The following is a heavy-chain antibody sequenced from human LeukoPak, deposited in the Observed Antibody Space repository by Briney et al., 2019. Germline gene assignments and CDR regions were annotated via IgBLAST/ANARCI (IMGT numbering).Heavy chain of an antibody. D-gene: IGHD2-2*02. V-gene: IGHV3-7*01. CDR2: INQDGSDK. CDR3: ARDGMADCSSTSCYTRRDYYYYYMDV. CDR1: GFTFSSYW. J-gene: IGHJ6*03. Sequence: GGSLRLSCAASGFTFSSYWMSWVRQAPGKGLEGVANINQDGSDKNYVDSVKGRFTSSRDNANNSLYLQMNRLRAADTAVYYCARDGMADCSSTSCYTRRDYYYYYMDVWGKGTTVTVSS.